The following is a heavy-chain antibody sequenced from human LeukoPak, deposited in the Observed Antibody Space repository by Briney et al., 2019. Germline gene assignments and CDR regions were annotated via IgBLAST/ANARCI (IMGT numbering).Heavy chain of an antibody. CDR1: GGSISSSSFY. CDR2: IYYSGGT. J-gene: IGHJ4*02. Sequence: PSETLSLTCTVSGGSISSSSFYWGWVRQPPGKGLEWIGSIYYSGGTKYKPSLKSRVNIFVDTSKNQFSLRLRSVTASDTAVYYCAAEVATSALNWGQGTLVTVSS. CDR3: AAEVATSALN. D-gene: IGHD5-12*01. V-gene: IGHV4-39*01.